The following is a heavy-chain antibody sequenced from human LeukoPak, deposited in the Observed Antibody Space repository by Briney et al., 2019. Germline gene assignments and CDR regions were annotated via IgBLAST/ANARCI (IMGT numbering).Heavy chain of an antibody. Sequence: SETLSLTCTVSGVSISSGDYYWSWIRQPPGKGLEWIGYIYYSGSTYYNPSLKSRVTISVDTSKNQFSLKLSSVTAADTAVYYCARDSTHYYYYGMDVWGQGTTVTVSS. J-gene: IGHJ6*02. V-gene: IGHV4-30-4*01. CDR3: ARDSTHYYYYGMDV. CDR1: GVSISSGDYY. D-gene: IGHD2/OR15-2a*01. CDR2: IYYSGST.